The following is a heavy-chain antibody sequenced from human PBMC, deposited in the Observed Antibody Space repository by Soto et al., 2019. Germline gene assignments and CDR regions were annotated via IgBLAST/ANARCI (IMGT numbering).Heavy chain of an antibody. CDR1: GGTIRRYF. CDR2: IYYSGST. Sequence: SQTRRATYSVSGGTIRRYFWSWIRQPPGKGQEWIEYIYYSGSTNYKPSLKSRVTISVDTSKNHFSLKLSSVTAADTAVYYCVIIGSGYRPTLFDYWG. J-gene: IGHJ4*01. D-gene: IGHD3-22*01. V-gene: IGHV4-59*01. CDR3: VIIGSGYRPTLFDY.